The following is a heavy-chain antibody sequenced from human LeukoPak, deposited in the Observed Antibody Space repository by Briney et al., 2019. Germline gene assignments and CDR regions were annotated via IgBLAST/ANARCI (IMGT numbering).Heavy chain of an antibody. Sequence: PGGSLRLSCAASGFTFDDYGMSWVRQAPGKGLEWVSGINWNGGSTGYADSVKGRFTISRVNAKHSMYLQMNSLRAEDTAVYYCARSGIVGTTLIGAFDVWGQGTMVTVSS. J-gene: IGHJ3*01. D-gene: IGHD1-26*01. CDR3: ARSGIVGTTLIGAFDV. V-gene: IGHV3-20*04. CDR1: GFTFDDYG. CDR2: INWNGGST.